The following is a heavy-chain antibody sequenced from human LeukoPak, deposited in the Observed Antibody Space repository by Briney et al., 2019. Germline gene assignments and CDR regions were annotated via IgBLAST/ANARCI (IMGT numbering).Heavy chain of an antibody. D-gene: IGHD6-19*01. CDR2: IKPNGGEQ. V-gene: IGHV3-7*02. CDR1: GFTFSNYW. J-gene: IGHJ4*02. CDR3: ASQPSAVAGNY. Sequence: GGSLRLSCAASGFTFSNYWMTWVRQAPGKALEWVANIKPNGGEQYYVDSVKGRFTISRDNAKNSLYLQMNSLTAEDTAVYYCASQPSAVAGNYWGQGTLVTVSS.